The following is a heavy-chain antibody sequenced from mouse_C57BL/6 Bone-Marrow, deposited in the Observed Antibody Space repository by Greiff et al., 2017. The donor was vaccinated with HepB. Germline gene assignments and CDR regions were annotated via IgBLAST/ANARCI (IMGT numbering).Heavy chain of an antibody. CDR1: GYSITSGYY. V-gene: IGHV3-6*01. D-gene: IGHD3-2*02. CDR2: ISYDGSN. Sequence: ESGPGLVKPSQSLSLTCSVTGYSITSGYYWNWIRQFPGNKLEWMGYISYDGSNNYNPSLKNRISITRDTSKNQFFLKLNSVTTEDTATYYCATAQAPVGDYWGQGTSVTVSS. J-gene: IGHJ4*01. CDR3: ATAQAPVGDY.